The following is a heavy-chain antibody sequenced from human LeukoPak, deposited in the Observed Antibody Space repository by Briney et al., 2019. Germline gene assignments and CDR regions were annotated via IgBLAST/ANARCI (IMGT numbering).Heavy chain of an antibody. D-gene: IGHD6-13*01. CDR1: GFTFSSYE. CDR2: ISSSGSTI. CDR3: ARGPYSSSWSRGGDY. J-gene: IGHJ4*02. Sequence: GGSLRLSCAASGFTFSSYEMNWVRQAPGKGLEWVSYISSSGSTIYYADSVKGRFTISRDNSKNTLYLQMNSLRAEDTAVYYCARGPYSSSWSRGGDYWGQGTLVTVSS. V-gene: IGHV3-48*03.